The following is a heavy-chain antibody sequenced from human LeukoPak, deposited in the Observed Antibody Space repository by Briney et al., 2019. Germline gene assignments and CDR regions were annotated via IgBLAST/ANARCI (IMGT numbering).Heavy chain of an antibody. CDR1: GYSISSGYY. J-gene: IGHJ5*02. CDR3: ARHSDIVVVPAAPFDP. Sequence: SETLSLTCAVSGYSISSGYYWGWIRQPPGKRLEWIGSIYHSGSTYYNPSLKSRVTISVDTSKNQFSLKLSSVTAADTAVYYCARHSDIVVVPAAPFDPWGQGTLVTVSS. CDR2: IYHSGST. V-gene: IGHV4-38-2*01. D-gene: IGHD2-2*01.